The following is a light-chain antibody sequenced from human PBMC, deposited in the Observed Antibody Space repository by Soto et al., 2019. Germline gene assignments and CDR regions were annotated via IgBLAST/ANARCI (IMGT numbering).Light chain of an antibody. J-gene: IGKJ2*01. CDR1: QSISSD. CDR3: QQYNKWPT. CDR2: AVS. V-gene: IGKV3-15*01. Sequence: EIVLTQSPDTLSLSPGERATLSCRASQSISSDIAWYQQKPGQAPRLLIHAVSTRATGIPARFSGSGSGTEFTLTISSLQSEDFAVYYCQQYNKWPTSGQGTKVDIK.